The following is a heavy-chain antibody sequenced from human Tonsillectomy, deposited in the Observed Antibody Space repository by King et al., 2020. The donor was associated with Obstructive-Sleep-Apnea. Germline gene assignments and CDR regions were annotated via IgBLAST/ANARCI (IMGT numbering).Heavy chain of an antibody. J-gene: IGHJ4*02. CDR1: GFTVSSNY. D-gene: IGHD1-1*01. CDR2: IDSRGCT. Sequence: VQLVESGGGLVQPGGSLRISCEASGFTVSSNYMRWVRQALGQGLDLVWYIDSRGCTYYAASGKGRFTMSTHNSKNTLYLKMNSLRAEDTAVYYCARDLLQNFDYWGQGTLVTVSS. V-gene: IGHV3-53*04. CDR3: ARDLLQNFDY.